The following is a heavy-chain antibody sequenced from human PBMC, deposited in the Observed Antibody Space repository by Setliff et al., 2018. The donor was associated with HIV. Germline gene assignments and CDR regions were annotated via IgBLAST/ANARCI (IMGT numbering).Heavy chain of an antibody. J-gene: IGHJ4*02. D-gene: IGHD2-15*01. Sequence: SETLSLTCAVYGESFNNYYWSWIRQSPVKGLEWIGETDHRGETNYNPSLKSRVILSVDTSKNQFSLSLSSLTAADTALYYCARRRVVARVFDYWGQGTLVTVSS. CDR3: ARRRVVARVFDY. CDR2: TDHRGET. V-gene: IGHV4-34*01. CDR1: GESFNNYY.